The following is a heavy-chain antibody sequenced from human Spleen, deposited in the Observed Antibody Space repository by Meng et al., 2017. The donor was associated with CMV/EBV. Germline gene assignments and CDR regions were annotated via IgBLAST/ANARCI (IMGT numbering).Heavy chain of an antibody. CDR1: GFTFTYYN. CDR3: ARVEYYDYWSGLSYFDY. D-gene: IGHD3-3*01. V-gene: IGHV3-69-1*02. J-gene: IGHJ4*02. Sequence: GESLKISCVVSGFTFTYYNMNWVRQAPGKGLEWVSSITATNTYYSDSVKGRFTISRDSAKTSLYLQMDSLTVEDTAVYYCARVEYYDYWSGLSYFDYWGQGTQVTVSS. CDR2: ITATNT.